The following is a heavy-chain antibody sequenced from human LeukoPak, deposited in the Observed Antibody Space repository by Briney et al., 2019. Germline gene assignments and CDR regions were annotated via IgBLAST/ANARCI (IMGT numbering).Heavy chain of an antibody. Sequence: WIRQPPGKGLEWVSGINWNGGSTGYADSVKGRFTISRDNAKNSLYLQMNSLRAEDTALYYCARYSSGYYYYYYMDVWGKGTTVTVSS. CDR3: ARYSSGYYYYYYMDV. D-gene: IGHD3-22*01. CDR2: INWNGGST. V-gene: IGHV3-20*03. J-gene: IGHJ6*03.